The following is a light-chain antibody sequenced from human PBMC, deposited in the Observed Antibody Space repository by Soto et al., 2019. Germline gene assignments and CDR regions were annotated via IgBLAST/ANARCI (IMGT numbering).Light chain of an antibody. CDR1: SSDVGYYDY. Sequence: QSVLTQPPSASGFPGQSVTISCTGTSSDVGYYDYVSWYQQHPGKAPKLVIYEVTKRPSGVPDRVSASKSGNTASLTVSGLRAEDEADYYCQSYDRSLRGYVFGTGTKLTVL. CDR2: EVT. V-gene: IGLV2-8*01. J-gene: IGLJ1*01. CDR3: QSYDRSLRGYV.